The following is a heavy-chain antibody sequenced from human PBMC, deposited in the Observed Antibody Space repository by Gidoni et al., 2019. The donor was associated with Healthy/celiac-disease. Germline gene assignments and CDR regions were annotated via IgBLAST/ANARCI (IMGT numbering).Heavy chain of an antibody. J-gene: IGHJ6*02. D-gene: IGHD3-10*01. V-gene: IGHV3-23*01. CDR3: AKETSISALYYYYGMDV. Sequence: EVQLLESVGGLVQPGGSLRLSCAASGFTFSSYAMGWVRQAPGKGLEWVSAISGSGGSTYYADSVKGRFTISRDNSKNTLYLQMNSLRAEDTAVYYCAKETSISALYYYYGMDVWGQGTTVTVSS. CDR1: GFTFSSYA. CDR2: ISGSGGST.